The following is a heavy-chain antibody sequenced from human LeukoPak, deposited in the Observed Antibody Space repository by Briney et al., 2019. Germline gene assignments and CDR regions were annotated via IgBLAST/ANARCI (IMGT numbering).Heavy chain of an antibody. D-gene: IGHD1-26*01. V-gene: IGHV4-39*01. J-gene: IGHJ4*02. CDR1: GGSISSSDYY. CDR3: ARHIVGGSYFDY. CDR2: IFYSGII. Sequence: SETLSLTRTVSGGSISSSDYYWGWIRQPPGKGLEWIGSIFYSGIIYYNPSLKSRITISVDTSKNQFSLKLSSVTAADTAVYYCARHIVGGSYFDYWGQGTLVTVSS.